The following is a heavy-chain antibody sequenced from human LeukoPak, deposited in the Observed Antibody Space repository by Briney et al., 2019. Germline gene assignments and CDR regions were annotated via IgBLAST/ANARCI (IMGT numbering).Heavy chain of an antibody. CDR1: GGTFSSYA. CDR2: ITVLSGTT. V-gene: IGHV1-69*05. J-gene: IGHJ5*01. D-gene: IGHD5-18*01. Sequence: GASVNVSCKASGGTFSSYATAWVRQAPGQGLEWMGRITVLSGTTNYAQKFQDRVAITTDEPTSTAYMEVSGLTSEDTAVYYCATELRGYSFGYDSWGQGTLVTVSS. CDR3: ATELRGYSFGYDS.